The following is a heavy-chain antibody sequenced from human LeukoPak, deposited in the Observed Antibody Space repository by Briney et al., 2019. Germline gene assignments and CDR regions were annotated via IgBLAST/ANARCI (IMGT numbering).Heavy chain of an antibody. Sequence: SQTLSLTCTVSGGSISSGTYYWSWIRQPAGKGLEWIGRIYIRGNTNYNPSLTSRVTIPIDASKNQFSLKLSSVTAADTAVYYCASRRGGCYDSSGPPDYWGQGTLVTVSS. J-gene: IGHJ4*02. V-gene: IGHV4-61*02. D-gene: IGHD3-22*01. CDR3: ASRRGGCYDSSGPPDY. CDR1: GGSISSGTYY. CDR2: IYIRGNT.